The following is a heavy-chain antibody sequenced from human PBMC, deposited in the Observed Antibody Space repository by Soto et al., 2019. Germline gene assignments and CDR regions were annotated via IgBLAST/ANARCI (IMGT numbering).Heavy chain of an antibody. D-gene: IGHD6-6*01. Sequence: GGSLRLSCAASGFTFSSYGMHWVRQAPGKGLEWVAAISYDGSNKYYADSVKGRFTISRDNSKNTLYLQMNSLRAEDTAVYYCAKDLGIAARPPHYYYGMDVWGQGTTVTVSS. J-gene: IGHJ6*02. V-gene: IGHV3-30*18. CDR2: ISYDGSNK. CDR1: GFTFSSYG. CDR3: AKDLGIAARPPHYYYGMDV.